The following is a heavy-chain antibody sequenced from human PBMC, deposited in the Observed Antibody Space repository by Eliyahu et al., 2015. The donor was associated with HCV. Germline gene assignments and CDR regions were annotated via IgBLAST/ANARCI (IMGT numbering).Heavy chain of an antibody. J-gene: IGHJ6*02. CDR1: GGSFSGYY. Sequence: QVQLQQWGAGLLKPSETLSLTCAVYGGSFSGYYWSWIRQPPGKGLEWIGEINHSGSTNYNPSLKSRVTISVDTSKNQFSLKLSSVTAADTAVYYCARENAVPAAYYYYGMDVWGQGTTVTVSS. CDR2: INHSGST. CDR3: ARENAVPAAYYYYGMDV. D-gene: IGHD2-2*01. V-gene: IGHV4-34*01.